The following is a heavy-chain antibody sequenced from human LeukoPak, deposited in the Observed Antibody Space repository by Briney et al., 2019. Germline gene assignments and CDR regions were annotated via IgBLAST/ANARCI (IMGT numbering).Heavy chain of an antibody. CDR2: VNPNSGGT. V-gene: IGHV1-2*06. Sequence: ASVKVSCKASGYTFTGYYMHWVRQAPGQGLEWMGRVNPNSGGTNYAQKFQGRVTMTGDTSISTAYMELSRLRSDDTAVYYCARVGSGYYRVAFDIWGQGTMVTVSS. CDR3: ARVGSGYYRVAFDI. CDR1: GYTFTGYY. D-gene: IGHD3-3*01. J-gene: IGHJ3*02.